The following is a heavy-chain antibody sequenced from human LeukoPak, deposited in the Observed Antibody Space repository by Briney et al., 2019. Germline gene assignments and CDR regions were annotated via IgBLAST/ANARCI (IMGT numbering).Heavy chain of an antibody. D-gene: IGHD6-13*01. Sequence: GGSLRLSCAASGFTFSSYAMSWVRQAPGKGLEWVSFISRVISTVYYADSVKGRFTISRDNAKNSMYLQMNNLRVEDTAVYYCARGSSWLDYWGQGILVTVSS. CDR3: ARGSSWLDY. J-gene: IGHJ4*02. V-gene: IGHV3-48*01. CDR1: GFTFSSYA. CDR2: ISRVISTV.